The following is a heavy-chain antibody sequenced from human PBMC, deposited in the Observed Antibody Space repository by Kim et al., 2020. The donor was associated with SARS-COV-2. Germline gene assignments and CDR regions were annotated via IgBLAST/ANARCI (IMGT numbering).Heavy chain of an antibody. V-gene: IGHV3-7*03. CDR3: AREIAGGPAGY. Sequence: GGSLRLSCAASGFTFSSYWMSWVRQAPGKGLEWVANIKQDGSEKYYVDSVKGRFTISRDNAKNSLYLQMNSLRAEDTAVYYCAREIAGGPAGYWGQGTLVTVSA. D-gene: IGHD6-13*01. J-gene: IGHJ4*02. CDR1: GFTFSSYW. CDR2: IKQDGSEK.